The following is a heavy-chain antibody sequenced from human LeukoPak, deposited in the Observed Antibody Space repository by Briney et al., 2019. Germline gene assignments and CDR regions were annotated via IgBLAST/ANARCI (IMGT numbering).Heavy chain of an antibody. Sequence: SETLSLTCTVSGGSISSSNYYWGWIRQPPGKGLEWIGSIHYSGSTYYNPSLKSRVTISVDTSKIQFSLKLSSVTAADTAVYYCARRSTMVRGAFDYWGQGTLVTVSS. J-gene: IGHJ4*02. D-gene: IGHD3-10*01. CDR3: ARRSTMVRGAFDY. CDR2: IHYSGST. V-gene: IGHV4-39*01. CDR1: GGSISSSNYY.